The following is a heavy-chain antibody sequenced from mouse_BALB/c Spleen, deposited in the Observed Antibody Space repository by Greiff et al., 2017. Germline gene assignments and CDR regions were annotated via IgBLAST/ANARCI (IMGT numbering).Heavy chain of an antibody. Sequence: EVMLVESGGGLVKPGGSLKLSCAASGFTFSSYAMSWVRQTPEKRLAWVASISSGASTYYPDSVKGRFTISRDNARNILYLQMSSPRSEDTAMYYCARWRYVDYWGQGTTLTGSS. CDR1: GFTFSSYA. V-gene: IGHV5-6-5*01. CDR2: ISSGAST. J-gene: IGHJ2*01. CDR3: ARWRYVDY.